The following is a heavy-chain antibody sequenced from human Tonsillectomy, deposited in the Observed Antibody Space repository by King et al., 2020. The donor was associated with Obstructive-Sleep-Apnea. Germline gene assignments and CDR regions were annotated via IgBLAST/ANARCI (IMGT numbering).Heavy chain of an antibody. Sequence: VQLVESGGGLVQPGRSLRLSCAASGFTFDDYAMHWVRQAPGKGLEWVSSINWNSGNLGYADSVKGRFIISRDNAKNSLYLQMNSLRAEDTALYHCVKVSVRGTYNFDYWGQGTLVTVSS. CDR3: VKVSVRGTYNFDY. V-gene: IGHV3-9*01. CDR2: INWNSGNL. J-gene: IGHJ4*02. CDR1: GFTFDDYA. D-gene: IGHD3-10*01.